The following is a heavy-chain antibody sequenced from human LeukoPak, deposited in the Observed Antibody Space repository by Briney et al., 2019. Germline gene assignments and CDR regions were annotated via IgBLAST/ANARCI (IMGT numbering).Heavy chain of an antibody. CDR1: GASVSSSH. V-gene: IGHV4-59*02. CDR3: ARGFYGPFDR. J-gene: IGHJ5*02. Sequence: SETLSLTCSVSGASVSSSHWNWIRQSPGKGLEWIANVDYNGSTKYNPSLRGRGTMSLDTSKNQFHLKLESVTAADTARYFCARGFYGPFDRWGQGTLVTVSS. CDR2: VDYNGST. D-gene: IGHD3-10*01.